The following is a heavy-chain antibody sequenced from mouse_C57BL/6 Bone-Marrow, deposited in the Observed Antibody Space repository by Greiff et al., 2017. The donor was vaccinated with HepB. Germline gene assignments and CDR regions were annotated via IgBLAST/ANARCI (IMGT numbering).Heavy chain of an antibody. Sequence: QVQLKESDAELVKPGASVKISCKVSGYTFTDHTIHWMKQRPEQGLEWIGYIYPRDGSTKYNEKFKGKATLTADKSSRPAYMQRNSLTSEDSAVYFCARYWDPYYFDYWGQGTTLTVSS. D-gene: IGHD4-1*01. CDR1: GYTFTDHT. J-gene: IGHJ2*01. CDR3: ARYWDPYYFDY. CDR2: IYPRDGST. V-gene: IGHV1-78*01.